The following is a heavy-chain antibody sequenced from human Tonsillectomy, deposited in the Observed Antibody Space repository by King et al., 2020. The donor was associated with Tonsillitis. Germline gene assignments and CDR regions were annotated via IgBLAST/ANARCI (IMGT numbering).Heavy chain of an antibody. CDR2: INPNSGGT. Sequence: VQLVESGAEVKKPGASVKVSCKASGYTFTDYHMHWVRQAPGQGLEWMGWINPNSGGTKYAQKFQGRATMTRDTSISTAYMELSRVRPDDTAVYYCARVPYDILTGYYQGYYYYGMDVWGQGTTVTVSS. J-gene: IGHJ6*02. CDR1: GYTFTDYH. CDR3: ARVPYDILTGYYQGYYYYGMDV. V-gene: IGHV1-2*02. D-gene: IGHD3-9*01.